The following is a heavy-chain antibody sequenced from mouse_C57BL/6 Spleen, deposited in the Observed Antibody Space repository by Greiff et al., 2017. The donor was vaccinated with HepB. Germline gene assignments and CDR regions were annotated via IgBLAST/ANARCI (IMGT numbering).Heavy chain of an antibody. CDR3: TTWATVVATGAMDY. CDR1: GFNIKDDY. V-gene: IGHV14-4*01. Sequence: EVQLQQSGAELVRPGASVKLSCTASGFNIKDDYMHWVKQRPEQGLEWIGWIDPENGDTEYASKFQGKATITADPSSNTAYLQRSSLTSEDTAVYYCTTWATVVATGAMDYWGQGTSVTVSS. J-gene: IGHJ4*01. CDR2: IDPENGDT. D-gene: IGHD1-1*01.